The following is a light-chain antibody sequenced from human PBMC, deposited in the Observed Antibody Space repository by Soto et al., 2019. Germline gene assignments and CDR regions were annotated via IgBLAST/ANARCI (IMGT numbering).Light chain of an antibody. Sequence: QSALTQPPSVSGSPGQSVAISCTGNNSDVGSYNRVSWYQQHPGTAPKLIIYDVSNRPSGVPDRFSGSKYGNTASLTISWLQAEDDADYYCSSYTTTNTYVFGIWTKLTVL. CDR3: SSYTTTNTYV. V-gene: IGLV2-18*02. J-gene: IGLJ1*01. CDR2: DVS. CDR1: NSDVGSYNR.